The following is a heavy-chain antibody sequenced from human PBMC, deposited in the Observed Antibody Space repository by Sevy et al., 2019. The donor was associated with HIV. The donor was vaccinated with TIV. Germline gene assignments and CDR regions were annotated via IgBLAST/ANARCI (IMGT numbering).Heavy chain of an antibody. CDR2: ISGSGGST. CDR1: GFTFSSYA. J-gene: IGHJ5*02. CDR3: AKDRSYYRNWFDP. Sequence: GGSLRLSCAASGFTFSSYAMSWVRQAPGKGLEWVSTISGSGGSTYYADSVKGRFTISRDNSKNTLYMQMNSLRAEDTAVYYCAKDRSYYRNWFDPWGQGTLVTVSS. D-gene: IGHD3-10*01. V-gene: IGHV3-23*01.